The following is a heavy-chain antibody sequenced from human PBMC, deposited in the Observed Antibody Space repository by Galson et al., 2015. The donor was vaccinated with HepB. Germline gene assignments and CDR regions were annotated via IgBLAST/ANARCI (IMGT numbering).Heavy chain of an antibody. CDR3: ARDGGLRFLERSFDH. V-gene: IGHV6-1*01. Sequence: CAISGDSVSSNSAAWNWIRQSPSRGLEWLGRTYYRSKWYNDYAVSLKSRITINPDTSKNQFSLQLNSVTPDDTAVYYCARDGGLRFLERSFDHWGPGTMVTVSS. J-gene: IGHJ4*02. CDR2: TYYRSKWYN. D-gene: IGHD3-3*01. CDR1: GDSVSSNSAA.